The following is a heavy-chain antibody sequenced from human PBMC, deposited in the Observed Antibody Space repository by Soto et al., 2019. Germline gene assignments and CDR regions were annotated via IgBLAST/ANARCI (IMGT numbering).Heavy chain of an antibody. CDR3: TSGPPNGYSLLPERY. D-gene: IGHD2-8*01. Sequence: QVQLVQSGAEVKKPGSSVKVSCKASGGTFSSYTISWVRQAPGQGLEWMGRIIPILGIANYAQKFQGRVTITADKSTSTAYMELSSLRSEDTAVYYCTSGPPNGYSLLPERYWGQGTLLTVSS. CDR2: IIPILGIA. J-gene: IGHJ4*02. CDR1: GGTFSSYT. V-gene: IGHV1-69*02.